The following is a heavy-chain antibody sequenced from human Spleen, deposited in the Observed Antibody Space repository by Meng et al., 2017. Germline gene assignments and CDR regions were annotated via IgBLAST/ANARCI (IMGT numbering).Heavy chain of an antibody. CDR1: GYTFTGYY. D-gene: IGHD6-13*01. Sequence: ASVKVSCKASGYTFTGYYMHWVRQAPGQGLEWMGWMNPNSGNTGYAQKFQGRVTMTRNTSISTAYMELSSLRSEDTAVYYCATRIAAAGTTWLDYYGMDVWGQGTTVTVSS. CDR3: ATRIAAAGTTWLDYYGMDV. CDR2: MNPNSGNT. V-gene: IGHV1-8*02. J-gene: IGHJ6*02.